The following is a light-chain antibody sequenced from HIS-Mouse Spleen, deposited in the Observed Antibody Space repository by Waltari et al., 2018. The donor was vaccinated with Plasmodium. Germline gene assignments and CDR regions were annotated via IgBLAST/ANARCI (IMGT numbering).Light chain of an antibody. CDR1: SSDVGSYNL. CDR2: EGS. J-gene: IGLJ3*02. CDR3: CSYAGSSTNWV. V-gene: IGLV2-23*01. Sequence: QSALTQPASVSGSPGQSITISCTGTSSDVGSYNLIFWYQPHPGKAPKLMIYEGSKRPSGVSNRFSGSKSGNTASLTISGLQAEDEADYYCCSYAGSSTNWVFGGGTKLTVL.